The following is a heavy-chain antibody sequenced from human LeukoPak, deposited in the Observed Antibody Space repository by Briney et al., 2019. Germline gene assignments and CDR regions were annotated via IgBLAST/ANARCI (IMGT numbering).Heavy chain of an antibody. CDR1: GGSFSGYY. D-gene: IGHD1-26*01. CDR3: AGGSYYPPKFDY. CDR2: INHSGST. Sequence: SETLSLTCAVYGGSFSGYYWSWIRQPPGKGLEWIGEINHSGSTNYNPFLKSRVTISVDTSKNQFSLKVSSVIAADTAVYYCAGGSYYPPKFDYWGQGTLVTVSS. J-gene: IGHJ4*02. V-gene: IGHV4-34*01.